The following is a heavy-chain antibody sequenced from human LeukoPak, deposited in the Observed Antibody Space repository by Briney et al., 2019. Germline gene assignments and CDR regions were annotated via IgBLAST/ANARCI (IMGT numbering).Heavy chain of an antibody. V-gene: IGHV1-8*01. CDR2: MNPNSGNT. J-gene: IGHJ4*02. D-gene: IGHD6-19*01. CDR1: GYTFTSYD. CDR3: ARSNRYSSGWYNY. Sequence: ASVKVSCKASGYTFTSYDINWVRQATGQGLAWMGWMNPNSGNTGYAQKFQGRVTMTRNTSISTAYMELSSLRSEDTAVYYCARSNRYSSGWYNYWGQGTLVTVSS.